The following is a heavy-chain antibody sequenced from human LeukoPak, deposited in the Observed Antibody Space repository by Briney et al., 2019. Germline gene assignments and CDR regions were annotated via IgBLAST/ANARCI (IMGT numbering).Heavy chain of an antibody. CDR3: AAEGEVANDAFDI. V-gene: IGHV1-58*01. CDR2: IVVGSGNT. D-gene: IGHD5-12*01. J-gene: IGHJ3*02. CDR1: GFTFTSSA. Sequence: SVKVSCKASGFTFTSSAVQWVRQARGQRLEWIGWIVVGSGNTNYAQKFQERVTITRDMFTSTAYMELSSLRSEDTAVYYCAAEGEVANDAFDIWGQGTMVTVSS.